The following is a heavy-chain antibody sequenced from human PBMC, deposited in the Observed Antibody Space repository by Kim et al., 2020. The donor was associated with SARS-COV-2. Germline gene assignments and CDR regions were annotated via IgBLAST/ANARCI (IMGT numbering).Heavy chain of an antibody. CDR3: ARDPPREITISGPGDAFDI. CDR2: IWSDGSNK. V-gene: IGHV3-33*01. J-gene: IGHJ3*02. Sequence: VAVIWSDGSNKYYADSVKGRFTISRDNSKTTLYLQMNSLRAEDTAVYYCARDPPREITISGPGDAFDIWGQGTMVTVSS. D-gene: IGHD3-3*01.